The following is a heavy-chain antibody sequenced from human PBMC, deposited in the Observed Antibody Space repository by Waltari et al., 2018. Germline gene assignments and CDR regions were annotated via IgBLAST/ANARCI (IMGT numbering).Heavy chain of an antibody. CDR2: ICPKNGGT. J-gene: IGHJ4*02. CDR1: GYTFTDKY. CDR3: ARGTVAGKDF. D-gene: IGHD6-19*01. Sequence: QVQLEQSGTEVIKPGASVKVSCKASGYTFTDKYLHWVRQAPGQGLEWMGWICPKNGGTVYAQKFQGRVTMTSDTSIKTIYMELNWLTSDDTAVYYCARGTVAGKDFWGQGTLVTVSS. V-gene: IGHV1-2*02.